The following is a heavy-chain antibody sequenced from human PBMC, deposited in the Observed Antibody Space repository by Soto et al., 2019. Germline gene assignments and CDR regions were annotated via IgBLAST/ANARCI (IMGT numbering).Heavy chain of an antibody. CDR2: IYYSGST. V-gene: IGHV4-59*12. CDR3: ARGGLWFGEPRGGLGDYYYGMDG. J-gene: IGHJ6*04. CDR1: GGSIISYY. D-gene: IGHD3-10*01. Sequence: SATLSLTCTFSGGSIISYYWSWSLQPPGTGLEWIGYIYYSGSTNYNPSLKSRVTISVDTSKNQFSLKLSSVTAADTAVYYCARGGLWFGEPRGGLGDYYYGMDGRGKETTVTVSS.